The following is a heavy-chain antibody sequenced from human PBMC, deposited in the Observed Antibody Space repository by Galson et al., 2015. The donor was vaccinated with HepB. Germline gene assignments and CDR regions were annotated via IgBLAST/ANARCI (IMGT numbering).Heavy chain of an antibody. V-gene: IGHV1-69*13. CDR2: IIPIFGTA. CDR3: AREIGDAITHYYYMDV. D-gene: IGHD3-10*01. Sequence: SVKVSCKASGGTFSSYAISWVRQAPGQGLEWMGGIIPIFGTANYAQKFQGRVTITADESTSTAYMELSSLRSEDTAVYYCAREIGDAITHYYYMDVWGKGTTVTVSS. J-gene: IGHJ6*03. CDR1: GGTFSSYA.